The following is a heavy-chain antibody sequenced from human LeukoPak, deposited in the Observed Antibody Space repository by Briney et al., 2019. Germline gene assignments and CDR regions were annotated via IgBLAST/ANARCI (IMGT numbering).Heavy chain of an antibody. CDR3: ARNDCSGGSCYSGVDY. J-gene: IGHJ4*02. Sequence: SVKVSCKASGGTFSSYAISWVRQAPGQGLEWMGRIIPILGIANSAQKFQGRVTITADRSTSTAYMELSSLRSEDTAVYYCARNDCSGGSCYSGVDYWGQGTLVTVSS. CDR1: GGTFSSYA. CDR2: IIPILGIA. V-gene: IGHV1-69*04. D-gene: IGHD2-15*01.